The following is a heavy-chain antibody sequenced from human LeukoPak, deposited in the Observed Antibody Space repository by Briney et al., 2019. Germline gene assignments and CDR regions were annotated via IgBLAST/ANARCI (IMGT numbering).Heavy chain of an antibody. V-gene: IGHV3-53*01. Sequence: GGSLRLSCAASGFTVSSNYMSWVRQAPGKGLEWVSVIYSGGSTYYADSVKGRFTISRDDSKNTLYLQRNSLRAEETRVYYCARDPVTGDAFDIGGQGTIPTV. D-gene: IGHD1-14*01. CDR2: IYSGGST. J-gene: IGHJ3*02. CDR3: ARDPVTGDAFDI. CDR1: GFTVSSNY.